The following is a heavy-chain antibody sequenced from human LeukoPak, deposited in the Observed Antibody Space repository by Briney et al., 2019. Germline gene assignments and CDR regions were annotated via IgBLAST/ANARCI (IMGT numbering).Heavy chain of an antibody. J-gene: IGHJ5*02. D-gene: IGHD3-10*01. CDR1: GGSISSYY. Sequence: SETLSLTCTVSGGSISSYYWNWIRQPAGKGLEWIGRTSSRGNTNYNPSPKSRLTMSVDTSKNQFSLKLTSVTAADTAVYYCARDGGDGWFDPWGQGSLVTVSS. V-gene: IGHV4-4*07. CDR3: ARDGGDGWFDP. CDR2: TSSRGNT.